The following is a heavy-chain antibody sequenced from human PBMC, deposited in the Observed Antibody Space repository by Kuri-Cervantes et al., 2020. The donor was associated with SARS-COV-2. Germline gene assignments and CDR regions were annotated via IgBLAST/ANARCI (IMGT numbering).Heavy chain of an antibody. CDR2: IWYDGSNK. V-gene: IGHV3-33*08. J-gene: IGHJ4*02. CDR3: ARDLPYYYDSSGYDFDY. CDR1: GFTFSSYG. D-gene: IGHD3-22*01. Sequence: GSLRLSCAASGFTFSSYGMHWVRQAPGKGLEWVAVIWYDGSNKYYADSVKGRFTISRDNSKNTLYLQMNSLRAEDTAVYYCARDLPYYYDSSGYDFDYWGQGTLVTVSS.